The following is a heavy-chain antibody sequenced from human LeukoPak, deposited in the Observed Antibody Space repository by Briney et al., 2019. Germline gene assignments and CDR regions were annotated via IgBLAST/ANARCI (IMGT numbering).Heavy chain of an antibody. D-gene: IGHD2-15*01. J-gene: IGHJ4*02. CDR1: GYTFTTYD. Sequence: ASVKVSCKASGYTFTTYDINWVRQATGQGLEWMGWMSPNSGNTGYAQKFQGRVTMTRDTSISTAYMELSRLRSDDTAVYYCAREYCSGGSCYQTPDYWGQGTLVTVSS. V-gene: IGHV1-8*01. CDR3: AREYCSGGSCYQTPDY. CDR2: MSPNSGNT.